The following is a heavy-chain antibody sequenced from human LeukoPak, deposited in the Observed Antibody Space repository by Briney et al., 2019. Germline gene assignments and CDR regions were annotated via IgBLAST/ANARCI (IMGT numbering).Heavy chain of an antibody. CDR2: IKSKTDGGTT. V-gene: IGHV3-15*01. CDR1: GFTFSNAW. Sequence: PGGSLRLSCVASGFTFSNAWMSWVRQAPGKGLEWVGRIKSKTDGGTTDYAAPVKGRFTISRDDSKNTLYLQMNSLKTEDTAVYYCTTEGWPYDILTGYGTNWGQGTLVTVSS. CDR3: TTEGWPYDILTGYGTN. D-gene: IGHD3-9*01. J-gene: IGHJ4*02.